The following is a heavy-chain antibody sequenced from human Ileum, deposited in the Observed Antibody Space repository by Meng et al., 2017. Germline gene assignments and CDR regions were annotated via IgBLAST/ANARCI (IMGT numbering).Heavy chain of an antibody. Sequence: QVTLQTAYPRPGKPSGALTLTCAVLGTWWSWVRQPPGKGLGWIEEIHQSVRTNYNPSLKSRVTIPIDKSKSQISLQLSAVTPADTAVSSCATSNDRDVYYLGYWGQGTLVTVSS. CDR2: IHQSVRT. CDR3: ATSNDRDVYYLGY. D-gene: IGHD3-22*01. CDR1: GTW. V-gene: IGHV4-4*02. J-gene: IGHJ4*02.